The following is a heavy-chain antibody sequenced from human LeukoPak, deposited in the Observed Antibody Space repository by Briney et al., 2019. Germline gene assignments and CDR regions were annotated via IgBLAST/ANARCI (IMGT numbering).Heavy chain of an antibody. CDR3: AGDYAFDI. CDR2: IYYSGNT. Sequence: KPSETLSLTCTVSGDSISSYYWSWIRQPPGKGLEWIGCIYYSGNTNYNPSLKSRVTISIDTSKNQFSLKLSSVTAADTAVYYCAGDYAFDIWGQGTMVTVSS. J-gene: IGHJ3*02. V-gene: IGHV4-59*01. CDR1: GDSISSYY.